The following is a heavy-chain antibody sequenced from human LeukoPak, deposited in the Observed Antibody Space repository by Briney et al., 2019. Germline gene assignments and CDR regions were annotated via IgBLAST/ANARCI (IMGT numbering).Heavy chain of an antibody. Sequence: PVGSLRLSCAASGFTFSNYSMHSVRQAPGKGLVWVSRITTDGSSTDYADSVKGRFTISRDNAKNTLYLQMNSLRAEDTAVYYWARDLDGYRSGNGAWGQGTLVTVSS. CDR2: ITTDGSST. CDR1: GFTFSNYS. V-gene: IGHV3-74*01. D-gene: IGHD5-12*01. J-gene: IGHJ5*02. CDR3: ARDLDGYRSGNGA.